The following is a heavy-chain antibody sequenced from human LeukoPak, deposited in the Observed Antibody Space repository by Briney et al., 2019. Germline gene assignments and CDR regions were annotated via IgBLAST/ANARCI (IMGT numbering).Heavy chain of an antibody. CDR3: ARPTRPAHYDFWSGYYFDY. J-gene: IGHJ4*02. CDR2: IYYSGST. V-gene: IGHV4-59*01. CDR1: GGSISSYY. Sequence: PSETLSLTCTGSGGSISSYYWSWIRQPPGKGREGIGYIYYSGSTNYNPSLRSRVTISVDTSKNQFSLKLSSVTAADTAVYYCARPTRPAHYDFWSGYYFDYWGQGTLVTVSS. D-gene: IGHD3-3*01.